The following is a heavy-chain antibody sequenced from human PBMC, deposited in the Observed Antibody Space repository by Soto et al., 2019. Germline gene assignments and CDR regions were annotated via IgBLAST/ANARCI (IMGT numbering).Heavy chain of an antibody. V-gene: IGHV1-8*01. Sequence: QVQLVQSGAEVKKPGASVKVSCKASGYTFTSYDINWVRQATGQGLEWMGWMNPNSGNTGYAQKFQGRVTMTRNTSISTAYMELSSLRSEDTAVYYCARGYGNLQLFHYYGMDVWGQGTTVTVSS. CDR1: GYTFTSYD. CDR3: ARGYGNLQLFHYYGMDV. CDR2: MNPNSGNT. D-gene: IGHD3-10*01. J-gene: IGHJ6*02.